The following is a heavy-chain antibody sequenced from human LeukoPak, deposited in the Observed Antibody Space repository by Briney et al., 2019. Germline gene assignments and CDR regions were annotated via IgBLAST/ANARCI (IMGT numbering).Heavy chain of an antibody. CDR3: ATDVSSGSYPGY. CDR2: FDPEDGET. D-gene: IGHD1-26*01. Sequence: ASVKVSCKVSGYTLTELSMHWVRQAPGKGLEWMGGFDPEDGETIYAQKFQGRVTMTEDTSTDTAYMELSGLRSEDTAVYYCATDVSSGSYPGYWGQGTLVTVSS. CDR1: GYTLTELS. V-gene: IGHV1-24*01. J-gene: IGHJ4*02.